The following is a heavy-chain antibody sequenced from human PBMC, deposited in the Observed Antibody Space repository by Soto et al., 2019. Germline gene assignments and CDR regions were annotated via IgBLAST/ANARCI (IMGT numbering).Heavy chain of an antibody. J-gene: IGHJ4*03. CDR1: GGSISSSAYY. Sequence: SETLSLTCTVSGGSISSSAYYWSWIRQHPGEGLEWIGYIYYSGSTYYNPSLRSRVAISVDTSKNHFSLKLSSVTAADTAVYYCARTPSHFGRGTSCHAFDCWGQGTMVTVYS. CDR2: IYYSGST. CDR3: ARTPSHFGRGTSCHAFDC. V-gene: IGHV4-31*03. D-gene: IGHD2-2*01.